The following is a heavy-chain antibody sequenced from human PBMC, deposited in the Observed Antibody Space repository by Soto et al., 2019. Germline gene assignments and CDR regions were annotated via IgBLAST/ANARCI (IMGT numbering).Heavy chain of an antibody. J-gene: IGHJ6*02. V-gene: IGHV3-74*01. CDR3: ARDNPEYTIFGVVPHGMDV. Sequence: GGSLRLSCAASGFTFSSYWMHWVRQAPGKGLAWASRINSDGSSTSYADSVKGRFTISRDNAKNTLYLQMNSLRAEDTAVYYCARDNPEYTIFGVVPHGMDVWGQGTTVTVSS. D-gene: IGHD3-3*01. CDR2: INSDGSST. CDR1: GFTFSSYW.